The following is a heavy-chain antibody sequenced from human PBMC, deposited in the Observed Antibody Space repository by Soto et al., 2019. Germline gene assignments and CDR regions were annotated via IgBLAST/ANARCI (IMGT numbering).Heavy chain of an antibody. CDR3: ARERMVHSTTANSEMDV. V-gene: IGHV1-69*13. CDR1: LGTFSSYA. J-gene: IGHJ6*02. CDR2: IIPIFGTA. Sequence: SVKVACKAALGTFSSYAISWVRQAPGQGLEWMGGIIPIFGTANYAQKFQGRVTITADESTSTAYMELSSLRSEDTAVYYCARERMVHSTTANSEMDVCSQVAT. D-gene: IGHD4-17*01.